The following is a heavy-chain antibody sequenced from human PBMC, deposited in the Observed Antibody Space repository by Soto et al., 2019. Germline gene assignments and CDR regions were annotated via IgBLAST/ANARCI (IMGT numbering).Heavy chain of an antibody. CDR1: GGSISSGGYY. J-gene: IGHJ6*02. D-gene: IGHD3-10*01. Sequence: PSETLSLTCTVSGGSISSGGYYWSWIRQHPGKGLEWIGYIYYSGSTYYNPSLKSRVTISVDTSKNQFSLKLSSVTAADTAVYYCARVSINMVRGVIIRGTAYYYGMDVWGQGTTVTVSS. CDR2: IYYSGST. CDR3: ARVSINMVRGVIIRGTAYYYGMDV. V-gene: IGHV4-31*03.